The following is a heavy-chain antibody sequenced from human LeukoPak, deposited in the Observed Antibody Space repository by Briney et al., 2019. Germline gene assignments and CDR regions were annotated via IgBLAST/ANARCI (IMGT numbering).Heavy chain of an antibody. J-gene: IGHJ4*02. CDR2: INPNSGGT. Sequence: ASVKVSCKASGYTLSGYYMHWVRQAPGQGLEWMGWINPNSGGTNYAQKFQGRVTMTRDTSISTAYMELSRLRSDDTAVYYCARGGYYDILTGYYSVFDYWGQGTLVTVSS. CDR1: GYTLSGYY. V-gene: IGHV1-2*02. CDR3: ARGGYYDILTGYYSVFDY. D-gene: IGHD3-9*01.